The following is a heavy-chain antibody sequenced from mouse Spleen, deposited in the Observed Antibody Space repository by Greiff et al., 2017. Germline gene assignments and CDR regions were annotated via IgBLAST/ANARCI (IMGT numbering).Heavy chain of an antibody. V-gene: IGHV1-4*01. CDR2: INPSSGYT. CDR1: GYTFTSYT. J-gene: IGHJ2*01. D-gene: IGHD3-1*01. CDR3: ARYTARDYFDY. Sequence: VKLMESGAELARPGASVKMSCKASGYTFTSYTMHWVKQRPGQGLEWIGYINPSSGYTKYNQKFKDKATLTADESSSTAYMQLSSLTSEDSAVYYCARYTARDYFDYWGQGTTLTVSS.